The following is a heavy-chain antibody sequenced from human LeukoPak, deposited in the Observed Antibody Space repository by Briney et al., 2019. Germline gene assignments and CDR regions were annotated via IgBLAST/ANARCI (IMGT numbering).Heavy chain of an antibody. CDR2: IYYSGST. D-gene: IGHD5-24*01. V-gene: IGHV4-39*01. J-gene: IGHJ6*03. CDR1: GGSISSSSYY. CDR3: ARQRWLPRRYYYMDV. Sequence: SETLSLTCTVSGGSISSSSYYWGWIRQPPGKGLEWIGSIYYSGSTYYNPSLKSRVTISVDTSKNQFSLKLSSVTAADTAVYYCARQRWLPRRYYYMDVWGKGTTVTISS.